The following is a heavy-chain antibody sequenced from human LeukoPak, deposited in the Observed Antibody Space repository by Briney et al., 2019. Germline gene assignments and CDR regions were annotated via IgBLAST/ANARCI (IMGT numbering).Heavy chain of an antibody. CDR2: ISGSGGST. CDR3: AKDAREWLLGRWFDP. J-gene: IGHJ5*02. V-gene: IGHV3-23*01. CDR1: GFTFSSYV. D-gene: IGHD3-3*01. Sequence: PGGSLRLSCVASGFTFSSYVMSWVRQAPGKGLEWVSAISGSGGSTYYADSVKGRFTISRDNSKNTLYLQMNSLRAEDTAVYYCAKDAREWLLGRWFDPWGQGTLVTVSS.